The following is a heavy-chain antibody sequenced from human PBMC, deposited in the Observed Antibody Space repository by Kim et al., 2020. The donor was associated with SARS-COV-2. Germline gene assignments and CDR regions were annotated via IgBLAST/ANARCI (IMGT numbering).Heavy chain of an antibody. J-gene: IGHJ3*02. CDR2: INEHGSEK. Sequence: GGSLRLSCAASGSTFSKYWMTWVRQAPGKGLEWVANINEHGSEKLYVDAVKGRFSISRDNAKNSLYLQMNSLRTEDTAVYFCARETWIRALDIWGQGTV. CDR3: ARETWIRALDI. D-gene: IGHD5-18*01. V-gene: IGHV3-7*03. CDR1: GSTFSKYW.